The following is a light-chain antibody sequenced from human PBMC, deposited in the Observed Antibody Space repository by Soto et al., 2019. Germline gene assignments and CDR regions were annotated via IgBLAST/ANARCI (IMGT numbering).Light chain of an antibody. CDR3: QQYNVWPLT. J-gene: IGKJ4*01. CDR2: VAS. V-gene: IGKV3-15*01. CDR1: QSVNSN. Sequence: EIVMTQSPVTLSVSPGDRATLSCRASQSVNSNLAWYQQKPGQTPKLLIYVASTRATGIPVRFSGSGSGTEFTLTISSLQSEDFAVYYCQQYNVWPLTFGGGTKVEFK.